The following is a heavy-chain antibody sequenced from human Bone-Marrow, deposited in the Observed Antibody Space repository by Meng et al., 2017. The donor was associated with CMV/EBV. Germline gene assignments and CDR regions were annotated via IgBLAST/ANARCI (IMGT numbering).Heavy chain of an antibody. V-gene: IGHV1-18*01. CDR2: ISGFNADT. CDR3: ASTTLGYCSVTRCDAFDI. CDR1: GYTFTNYG. J-gene: IGHJ3*02. D-gene: IGHD2-2*01. Sequence: ASVKVSCKASGYTFTNYGVSWVRQAPGQGFEWLGWISGFNADTNFAQKFRGRVTVTIDTSTNTAYMELRSLRSDDTAVYYCASTTLGYCSVTRCDAFDIWGQGTMVTVSS.